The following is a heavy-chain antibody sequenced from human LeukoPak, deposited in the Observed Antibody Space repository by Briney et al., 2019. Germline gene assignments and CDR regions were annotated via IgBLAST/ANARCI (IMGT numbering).Heavy chain of an antibody. Sequence: PGGSLRLSCAASGFTFSSYGMHWVRQAPGKGLEWVSAISGSGGSTYYADSVKGRFTISRDNSKNTLYLQMNSLRAEDTAVYYCAKGRYFDWLPLYYFDYWGQGTLVTVSS. J-gene: IGHJ4*02. CDR1: GFTFSSYG. V-gene: IGHV3-23*01. D-gene: IGHD3-9*01. CDR3: AKGRYFDWLPLYYFDY. CDR2: ISGSGGST.